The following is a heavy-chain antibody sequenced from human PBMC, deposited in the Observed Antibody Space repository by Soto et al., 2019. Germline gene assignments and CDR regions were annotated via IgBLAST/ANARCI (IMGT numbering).Heavy chain of an antibody. Sequence: QVQLVESGGGVVQPGRSLRLSCAASGFTFSSYGMHWVRQAPGKGLEWVAVISYDGSNKYYADSVKGRFTISRDNSKNTLYLQMNSLRAEDTAVYYCAKQGSWGRIAAANFDYWGQGTLVTVSS. CDR3: AKQGSWGRIAAANFDY. J-gene: IGHJ4*02. D-gene: IGHD6-13*01. CDR1: GFTFSSYG. V-gene: IGHV3-30*18. CDR2: ISYDGSNK.